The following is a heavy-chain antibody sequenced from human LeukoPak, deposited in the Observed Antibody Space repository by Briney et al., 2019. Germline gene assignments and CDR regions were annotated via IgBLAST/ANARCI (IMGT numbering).Heavy chain of an antibody. CDR1: GFTFNSYA. D-gene: IGHD3-22*01. CDR2: IWYDGSNK. CDR3: ARDERGYYYSGAFFGAIDF. J-gene: IGHJ4*02. V-gene: IGHV3-33*01. Sequence: PGRSLRLFCAASGFTFNSYAMHWVRQAPGKGLEWVAFIWYDGSNKYYADSVKGRFTASRDNSKNTVYLQMNSLRAEDTAVYYCARDERGYYYSGAFFGAIDFWGQGTLVTVSS.